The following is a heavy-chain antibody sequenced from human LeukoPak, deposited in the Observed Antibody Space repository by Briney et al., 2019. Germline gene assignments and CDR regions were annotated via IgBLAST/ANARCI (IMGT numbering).Heavy chain of an antibody. V-gene: IGHV1-69*04. CDR2: IIPILGIA. CDR3: AREDTLGSGDFDY. CDR1: GGTFSSYA. J-gene: IGHJ4*02. Sequence: ASVKVSCKASGGTFSSYAISWVRQAPGQGLKWMGRIIPILGIANYAQKFQGRVTITADKSTSTAYMELSSLRSEDTAVYYCAREDTLGSGDFDYWGQGTLVTVSS.